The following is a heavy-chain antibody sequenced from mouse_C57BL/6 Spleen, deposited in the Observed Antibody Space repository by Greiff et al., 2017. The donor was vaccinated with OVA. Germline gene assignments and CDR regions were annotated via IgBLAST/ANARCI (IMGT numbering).Heavy chain of an antibody. J-gene: IGHJ2*01. V-gene: IGHV5-4*01. CDR1: GFTFSSYA. CDR3: ARDRDYYGSSPLYFDY. CDR2: ISDGGSYT. D-gene: IGHD1-1*01. Sequence: DVMLVESGGGLVKPGGSLKLSCAASGFTFSSYAMSWVRQTPEKRLEWVATISDGGSYTYYPDNVKGRFTISRDNAKNNLYLQMSHLKSEDTAMYYCARDRDYYGSSPLYFDYWGQGTTLTVSS.